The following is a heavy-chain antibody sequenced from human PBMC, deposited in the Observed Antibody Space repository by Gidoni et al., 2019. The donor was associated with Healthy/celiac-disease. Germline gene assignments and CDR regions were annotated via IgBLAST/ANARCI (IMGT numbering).Heavy chain of an antibody. D-gene: IGHD2-15*01. J-gene: IGHJ6*02. V-gene: IGHV4-39*01. CDR3: SFYCSGGSCYSVDYYYYGMDI. Sequence: QLQLQESGTGMVKPSETLSLTCTVSVGSIRSCSSYWGRFHPPPGKGLEWVGGIDYSGSNNYNPYLETRGTISVDTTKKQFSQKLSTRTAADAAVDYCSFYCSGGSCYSVDYYYYGMDIWGQGTTVTVSS. CDR2: IDYSGSN. CDR1: VGSIRSCSSY.